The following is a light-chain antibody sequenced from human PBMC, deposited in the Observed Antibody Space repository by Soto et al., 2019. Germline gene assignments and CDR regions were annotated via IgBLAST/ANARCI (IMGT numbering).Light chain of an antibody. V-gene: IGKV1-39*01. J-gene: IGKJ5*01. Sequence: EIQVTQSPTSLSASVGERITITCRASRSIGNNLNWYQQRPGKAPQLLIYAASSLQSGVPSRFSGSSSGTGFTLTVNGVQAEDFASYYCRQSFSPDVGFGQGTRL. CDR1: RSIGNN. CDR3: RQSFSPDVG. CDR2: AAS.